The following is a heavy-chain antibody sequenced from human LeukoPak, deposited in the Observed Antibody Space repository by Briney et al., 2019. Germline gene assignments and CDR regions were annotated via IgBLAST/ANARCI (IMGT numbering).Heavy chain of an antibody. D-gene: IGHD4/OR15-4a*01. CDR2: IYSDNT. V-gene: IGHV3-53*01. J-gene: IGHJ4*02. CDR3: ARRAGAYSHPYDY. CDR1: AFTVSSNS. Sequence: PGVSLRLSCTVSAFTVSSNSMSWVRQAPGKGLEWGSFIYSDNTHYSDSVKGRFTISRDNSKNTLYLQMNSLRAEDTAVYYCARRAGAYSHPYDYWGQGTLVTVSS.